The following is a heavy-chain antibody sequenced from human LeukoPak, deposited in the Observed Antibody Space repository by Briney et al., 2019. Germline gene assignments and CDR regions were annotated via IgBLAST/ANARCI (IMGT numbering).Heavy chain of an antibody. CDR2: VNNDGSST. CDR3: VGAAANTTPRP. Sequence: HPGRSLKLSCAASGFTFSNYWMHWVRQGPGKGLVWVSRVNNDGSSTAYADSVRGRFTISRDNAKNTLYLQMNSLRAEDTAVYYCVGAAANTTPRPWGQGTLVTVSS. D-gene: IGHD6-13*01. V-gene: IGHV3-74*01. J-gene: IGHJ4*02. CDR1: GFTFSNYW.